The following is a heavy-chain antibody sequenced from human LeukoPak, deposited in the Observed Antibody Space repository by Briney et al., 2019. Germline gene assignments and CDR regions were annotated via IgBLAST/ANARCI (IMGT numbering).Heavy chain of an antibody. J-gene: IGHJ4*02. V-gene: IGHV3-30*04. CDR3: ASFGESIH. CDR1: GFTFSSYV. D-gene: IGHD3-10*01. Sequence: GGSLRLSCAASGFTFSSYVMHWVRQAPGKGLEWVAIISYDGSNKYYADSVKGRFTISRDNSKNTLYLQMNSLRAEDTAVYYCASFGESIHWGQGALVTVSS. CDR2: ISYDGSNK.